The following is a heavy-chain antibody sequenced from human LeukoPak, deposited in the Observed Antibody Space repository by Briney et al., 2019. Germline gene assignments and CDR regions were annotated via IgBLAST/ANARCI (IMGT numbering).Heavy chain of an antibody. CDR3: ARGITIFGVVINYYYMDV. Sequence: PSETLSLTCTVSGGSLSSYYWSWIRQPPGKGLEWIGYIYYSGSTNYNPSLKSRVTISADTSKNQFSLKLSSVTAADTAVYYCARGITIFGVVINYYYMDVWGTGPTVTVSS. D-gene: IGHD3-3*01. CDR2: IYYSGST. V-gene: IGHV4-59*01. CDR1: GGSLSSYY. J-gene: IGHJ6*03.